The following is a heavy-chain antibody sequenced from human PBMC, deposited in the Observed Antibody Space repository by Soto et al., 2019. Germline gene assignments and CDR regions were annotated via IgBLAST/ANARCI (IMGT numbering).Heavy chain of an antibody. Sequence: GASVKVSCKASGYTFTSYAMHWVRQAPGQGLEWMGWINAGNGNTKYSQKFQGRVTITRDTSASTAYMELSSLRSEDTAVYYCARDRFLEWLPNYYYYGMDVWGQGTTVTVSS. CDR1: GYTFTSYA. CDR3: ARDRFLEWLPNYYYYGMDV. V-gene: IGHV1-3*01. D-gene: IGHD3-3*01. CDR2: INAGNGNT. J-gene: IGHJ6*02.